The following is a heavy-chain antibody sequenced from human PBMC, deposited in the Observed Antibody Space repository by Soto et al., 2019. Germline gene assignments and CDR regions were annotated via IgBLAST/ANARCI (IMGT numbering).Heavy chain of an antibody. CDR3: AGTTSHQWYYMDV. CDR1: GDSVSINSAA. V-gene: IGHV6-1*01. D-gene: IGHD1-7*01. J-gene: IGHJ6*03. CDR2: TYYRSRWYN. Sequence: QVQLQESGPGLVKPSQTLSLTCAISGDSVSINSAAWNWIRLSPSRGLEWLARTYYRSRWYNDYAVSVRSRITVNPDTSKNQFSLQLTSVTPEDTAVYYCAGTTSHQWYYMDVWGKGTTVTVSS.